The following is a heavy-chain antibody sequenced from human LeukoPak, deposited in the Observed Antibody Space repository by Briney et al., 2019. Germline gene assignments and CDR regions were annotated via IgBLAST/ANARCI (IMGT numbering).Heavy chain of an antibody. Sequence: SETLSLTCAVYGGSFSGYYWSWIRQPPGKGLEWIGEINHSGSTNYNPSLKSRVTISVDTSKNQFSLKLSSVTAADTAVYYCARWSSSTSWKRGYYYYGMDVWGRGTTVTVSS. CDR3: ARWSSSTSWKRGYYYYGMDV. V-gene: IGHV4-34*01. D-gene: IGHD2-2*01. CDR2: INHSGST. J-gene: IGHJ6*02. CDR1: GGSFSGYY.